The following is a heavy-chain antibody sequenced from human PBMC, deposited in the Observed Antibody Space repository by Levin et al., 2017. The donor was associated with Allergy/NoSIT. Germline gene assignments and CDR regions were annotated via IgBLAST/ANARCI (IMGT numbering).Heavy chain of an antibody. V-gene: IGHV3-23*01. J-gene: IGHJ3*02. CDR3: AKATAVPAAMPADAFDI. D-gene: IGHD2-2*01. Sequence: ASVKVSCAASGFTFSSYAMSWVRQAPGKGLEWVSAISGSGGSTYYADSVKGRFTISRDNSKNTLYLQMNSLRAEDTAVYYCAKATAVPAAMPADAFDIWGQGTMVTVSS. CDR2: ISGSGGST. CDR1: GFTFSSYA.